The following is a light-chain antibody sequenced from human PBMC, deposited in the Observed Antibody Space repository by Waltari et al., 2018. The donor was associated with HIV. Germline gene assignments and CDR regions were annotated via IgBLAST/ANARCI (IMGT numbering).Light chain of an antibody. V-gene: IGLV3-25*03. CDR3: QSADSSGTHWV. CDR1: AWQQHY. J-gene: IGLJ3*02. Sequence: SYELTQPPSVSVSPGPTARITCSGDAWQQHYAYWYWQKQGQAPVLVIYNDNERPSGIPERFSGSSSGTTVTLTISGVQAEDEADYYCQSADSSGTHWVFGGGTKLTVL. CDR2: NDN.